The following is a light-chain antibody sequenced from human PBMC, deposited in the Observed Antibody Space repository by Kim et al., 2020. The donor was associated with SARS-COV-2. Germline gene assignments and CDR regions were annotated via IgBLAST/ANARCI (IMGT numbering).Light chain of an antibody. CDR2: LNSDGSH. V-gene: IGLV4-69*01. Sequence: SVKLTGTLSSGHSSYAIEWHQQQPEKGPRYLMKLNSDGSHSKGDGIPDRFSGSSSGAERYLTISSLQSEDEADYYCQTWGTGIRVFGGGTQLTVL. CDR1: SGHSSYA. CDR3: QTWGTGIRV. J-gene: IGLJ3*02.